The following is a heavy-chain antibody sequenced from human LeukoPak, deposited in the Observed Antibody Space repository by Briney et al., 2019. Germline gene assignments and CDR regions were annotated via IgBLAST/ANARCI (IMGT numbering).Heavy chain of an antibody. CDR1: GGSFSSHY. V-gene: IGHV4-34*01. Sequence: SETLSLTCGVSGGSFSSHYWTWIRQPPGRGLEWIGEINPRGSTNYNPSLESRVTVSADTSRNQLSLSLTSVTAADSAVYFCARGLRQGSAWSWGPKEKSYQYMDVWGTGTTVIVSS. CDR2: INPRGST. J-gene: IGHJ6*04. D-gene: IGHD6-19*01. CDR3: ARGLRQGSAWSWGPKEKSYQYMDV.